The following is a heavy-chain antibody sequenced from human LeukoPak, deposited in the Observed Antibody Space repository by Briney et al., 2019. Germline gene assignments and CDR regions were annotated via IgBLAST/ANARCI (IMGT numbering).Heavy chain of an antibody. J-gene: IGHJ4*02. CDR1: GGSISSSSYY. CDR3: ARLTSSLDY. D-gene: IGHD4/OR15-4a*01. CDR2: IYYSGST. Sequence: SETLSLTCTVSGGSISSSSYYWGWIRQPPGKGLEWIGNIYYSGSTYYNPPLKGRVTISVDTSKNHFSLKLSSVTAADTAVYYCARLTSSLDYWGQGTLVTVSS. V-gene: IGHV4-39*02.